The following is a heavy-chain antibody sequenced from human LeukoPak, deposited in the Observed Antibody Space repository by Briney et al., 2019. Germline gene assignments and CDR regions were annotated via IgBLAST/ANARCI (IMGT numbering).Heavy chain of an antibody. Sequence: GGSLRLSCAASGITFSAYTMNWVRQAPGKGLEWVSSISGSGSYIFYADSVKGRFTISRGNAKNSLYLQMNSLRAEDTAVYYCASDRSLIASLYYFDNWGQGTLVTVSS. J-gene: IGHJ4*02. V-gene: IGHV3-21*01. CDR2: ISGSGSYI. CDR1: GITFSAYT. CDR3: ASDRSLIASLYYFDN. D-gene: IGHD3-22*01.